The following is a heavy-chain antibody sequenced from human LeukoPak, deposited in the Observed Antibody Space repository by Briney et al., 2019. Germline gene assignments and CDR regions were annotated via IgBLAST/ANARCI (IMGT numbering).Heavy chain of an antibody. V-gene: IGHV1-8*01. J-gene: IGHJ6*03. CDR1: GYTFTSYD. CDR2: MNPNSGNT. CDR3: ARGDKYCSSTSCYLMDV. D-gene: IGHD2-2*01. Sequence: ASVKVSCKASGYTFTSYDINWVRQATGQGLEWMGWMNPNSGNTGYAQKFQGRVTITRNTSISTAYMELSSLRSEDTAVYYCARGDKYCSSTSCYLMDVWGKGTTVTVSS.